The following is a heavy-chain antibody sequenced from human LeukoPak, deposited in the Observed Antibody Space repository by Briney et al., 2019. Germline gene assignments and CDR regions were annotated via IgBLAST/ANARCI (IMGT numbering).Heavy chain of an antibody. CDR1: GFTFSSYG. D-gene: IGHD2-21*01. CDR3: ASRSPRTVFHDAFDI. V-gene: IGHV3-30*02. Sequence: PGGSLRLSCAASGFTFSSYGMHWVRQAPGKGLEWVAFIRYDGSNKYYADSVKGRFTISRDNSKNTLYLQMNSLRAEDTAVYYCASRSPRTVFHDAFDIWGHGTMVTVSS. CDR2: IRYDGSNK. J-gene: IGHJ3*02.